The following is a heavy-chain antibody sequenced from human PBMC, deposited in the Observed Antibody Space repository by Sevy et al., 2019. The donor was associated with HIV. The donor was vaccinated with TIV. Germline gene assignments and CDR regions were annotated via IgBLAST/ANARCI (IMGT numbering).Heavy chain of an antibody. Sequence: GGSLRLSCAASGFTFSSYSMNWVRQAPGKGLEWVSSISSSSSYIYYADSVKGRFTISRDNAKNSLYLQINSLRAEDTAVYYCARVPNGGEYYFDYWGQGTLVTVSS. CDR1: GFTFSSYS. V-gene: IGHV3-21*01. CDR2: ISSSSSYI. CDR3: ARVPNGGEYYFDY. J-gene: IGHJ4*02. D-gene: IGHD2-8*01.